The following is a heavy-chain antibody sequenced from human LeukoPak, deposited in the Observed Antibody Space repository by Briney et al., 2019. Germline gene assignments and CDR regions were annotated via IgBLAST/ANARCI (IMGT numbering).Heavy chain of an antibody. D-gene: IGHD4/OR15-4a*01. CDR2: ISSSSSYI. CDR3: AREVPTRNYFDY. V-gene: IGHV3-21*01. J-gene: IGHJ4*02. CDR1: GFTFSSYS. Sequence: PGGSLRLSCAASGFTFSSYSMNWVRQAPGKGLEWVSSISSSSSYIYYADSVKGRFTISRDNAKSSLYLQMNSLRAEDTAVYYCAREVPTRNYFDYWGQGTLVTVSS.